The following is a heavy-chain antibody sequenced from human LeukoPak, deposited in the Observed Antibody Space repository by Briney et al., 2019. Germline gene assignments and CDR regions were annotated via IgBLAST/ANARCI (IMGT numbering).Heavy chain of an antibody. CDR1: GFTFSSYA. CDR2: IGGSGVIT. J-gene: IGHJ4*02. CDR3: TKGRGGGYYFDY. Sequence: PGGSLSLSCAASGFTFSSYAMRWVRQAPGKGLEWVSAIGGSGVITYYADSGEGRFTISRDNSKNTLYLQINTLKAEDTAVYYCTKGRGGGYYFDYWGQGTLVTVSS. V-gene: IGHV3-23*01. D-gene: IGHD3-22*01.